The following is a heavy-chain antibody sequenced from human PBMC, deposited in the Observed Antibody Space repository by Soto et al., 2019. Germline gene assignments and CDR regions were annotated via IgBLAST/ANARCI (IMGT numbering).Heavy chain of an antibody. V-gene: IGHV3-11*01. CDR1: GFTFSDYY. Sequence: PGGSLRLSCAASGFTFSDYYMSWIRQAPGKGLEWVSYISSSGSTIYYADSVKGRFTIPRDNAKNSLYLQMNSLRAEDTAVYYCATASERWLVLDAFDIWGQGTMVTVSS. CDR2: ISSSGSTI. D-gene: IGHD6-19*01. CDR3: ATASERWLVLDAFDI. J-gene: IGHJ3*02.